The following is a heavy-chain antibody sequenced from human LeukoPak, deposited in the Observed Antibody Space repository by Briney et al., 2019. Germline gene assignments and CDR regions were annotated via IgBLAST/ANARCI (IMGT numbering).Heavy chain of an antibody. V-gene: IGHV3-48*04. CDR3: ATVFDF. Sequence: GGSLRLSCAASGFTFSTNSMNWVRQAPGKGLEWVSYISSTGGTIYYADSMKGRFIISRDNAKNSLYLQMNSLRVEDTAVYYCATVFDFWGQGTLVTVSS. CDR1: GFTFSTNS. J-gene: IGHJ5*01. CDR2: ISSTGGTI.